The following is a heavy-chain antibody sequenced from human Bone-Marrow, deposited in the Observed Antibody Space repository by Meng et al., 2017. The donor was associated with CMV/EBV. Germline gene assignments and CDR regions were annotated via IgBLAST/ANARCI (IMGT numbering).Heavy chain of an antibody. CDR1: GGSISSYF. Sequence: SETLSLTCTVSGGSISSYFWSWIRQPPGKGLEWIGYIYYSGSTNYNPSLKSRVTISVDTSKNQFSLKLSSVTAADTAVYYCARVGALGGELRPDAFDIWGQGTMVTVSS. CDR2: IYYSGST. D-gene: IGHD1-26*01. CDR3: ARVGALGGELRPDAFDI. V-gene: IGHV4-59*08. J-gene: IGHJ3*02.